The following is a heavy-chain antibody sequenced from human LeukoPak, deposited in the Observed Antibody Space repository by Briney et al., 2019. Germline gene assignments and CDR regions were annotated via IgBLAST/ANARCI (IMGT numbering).Heavy chain of an antibody. Sequence: PSETLSLTCTVSGGSISSYYWGWIRQPPGKGLEWIGYIYYSGSTDYNPSLKGRVTISEDTSKNQFSLKLNSVTAADTAVYYCARSLQYGNNNYYYYGMDVWGQGTTVTVSS. CDR3: ARSLQYGNNNYYYYGMDV. CDR1: GGSISSYY. D-gene: IGHD2/OR15-2a*01. CDR2: IYYSGST. J-gene: IGHJ6*02. V-gene: IGHV4-59*01.